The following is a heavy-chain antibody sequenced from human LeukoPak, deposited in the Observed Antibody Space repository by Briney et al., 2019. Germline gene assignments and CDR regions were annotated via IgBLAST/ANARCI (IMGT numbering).Heavy chain of an antibody. V-gene: IGHV4-59*01. J-gene: IGHJ4*02. Sequence: SETLSLTCTVSGGSISSYYWSWIRQPPGKGLEWIGYIYYSGSTNYNLSLKSRVTISVDTSKNQFSLKLSSVTAADTAVYYCARVGAGMGSSSWYKKNTYFDYWGQGTLVTVSS. D-gene: IGHD6-13*01. CDR2: IYYSGST. CDR3: ARVGAGMGSSSWYKKNTYFDY. CDR1: GGSISSYY.